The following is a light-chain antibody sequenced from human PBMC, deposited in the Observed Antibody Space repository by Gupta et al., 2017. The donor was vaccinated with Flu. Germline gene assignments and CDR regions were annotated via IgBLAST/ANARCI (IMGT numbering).Light chain of an antibody. V-gene: IGLV1-51*02. CDR1: SSKVGNNY. J-gene: IGLJ3*02. CDR2: ENN. Sequence: KVTISSSGSSSKVGNNYVYWYQQIPGTAPKLLIYENNRRPSGIPDRFSGSKSGTSATLGITGLQTGDEADYYWASWDNSRSDTVFGGGTKVTVL. CDR3: ASWDNSRSDTV.